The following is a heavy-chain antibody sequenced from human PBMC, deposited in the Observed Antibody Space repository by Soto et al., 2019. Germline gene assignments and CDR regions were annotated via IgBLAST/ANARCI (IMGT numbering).Heavy chain of an antibody. J-gene: IGHJ5*02. Sequence: PGGSLRLSCVASGFTFSTYSMNWVRQAPGKGLEWVSYISSSSSTTYYVDSVKGRFTISRDNGKNSLYLQMNSLRADDTAVYYWATLPPRVVVPRVDFLPGGRGSLATVSS. CDR3: ATLPPRVVVPRVDFLP. CDR2: ISSSSSTT. V-gene: IGHV3-48*01. D-gene: IGHD2-21*01. CDR1: GFTFSTYS.